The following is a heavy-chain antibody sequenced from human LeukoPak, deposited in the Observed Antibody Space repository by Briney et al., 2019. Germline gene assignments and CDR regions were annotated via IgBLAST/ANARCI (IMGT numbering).Heavy chain of an antibody. CDR2: IKSKTDGGTT. D-gene: IGHD3-22*01. Sequence: GGSLRLSCAASGFTFSNAWMSWVRQAPGKGLEWVGRIKSKTDGGTTDYAAPVKGRFTISRDDSKNTLYLQMNSLKTEDTAVYYCTTDDYYDSSGYSQGAFDIWGQGTMVTVSS. CDR3: TTDDYYDSSGYSQGAFDI. CDR1: GFTFSNAW. J-gene: IGHJ3*02. V-gene: IGHV3-15*01.